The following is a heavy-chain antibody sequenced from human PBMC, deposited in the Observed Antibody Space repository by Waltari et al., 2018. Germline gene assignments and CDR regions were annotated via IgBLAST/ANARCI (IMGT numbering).Heavy chain of an antibody. J-gene: IGHJ4*02. D-gene: IGHD3-22*01. CDR2: YDPDEGET. Sequence: QVQLVQSGAEVKKPGASVKVSCKVSGYPLSDLSIHWVRQAPGNGLEWMGGYDPDEGETGFAQIFQGRPSMTVDTTRDTAYMELRSLISEDTAVYYCATDHLRDSGYNIWGQGTLVTVSS. V-gene: IGHV1-24*01. CDR3: ATDHLRDSGYNI. CDR1: GYPLSDLS.